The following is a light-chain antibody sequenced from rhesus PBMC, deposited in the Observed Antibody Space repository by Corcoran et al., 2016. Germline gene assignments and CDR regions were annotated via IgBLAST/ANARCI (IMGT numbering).Light chain of an antibody. CDR3: LQYSSSPWT. V-gene: IGKV1-22*01. CDR1: QGISSW. Sequence: DIQMTQSPSSLSASVGDKVTITCRASQGISSWLAWYQQKPGKAPKLLIYKASSLQSGVPSRFSGSGSGTDFTLTISSLQPEDCATYYCLQYSSSPWTFGQGTKVEIK. J-gene: IGKJ1*01. CDR2: KAS.